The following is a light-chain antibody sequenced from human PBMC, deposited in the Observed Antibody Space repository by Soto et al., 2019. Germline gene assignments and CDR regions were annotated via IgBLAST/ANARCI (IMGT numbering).Light chain of an antibody. CDR3: QQHNSYPLT. V-gene: IGKV1-9*01. CDR2: VTS. Sequence: IQLTQSPSSLSASVGDRVTITCRASQGLSSYLAWYQQKPGKAPELLIYVTSTLQSGVPSRFSGSGSGTDFTLTISSLQPEDFATYYCQQHNSYPLTFGGETKVEIK. CDR1: QGLSSY. J-gene: IGKJ4*01.